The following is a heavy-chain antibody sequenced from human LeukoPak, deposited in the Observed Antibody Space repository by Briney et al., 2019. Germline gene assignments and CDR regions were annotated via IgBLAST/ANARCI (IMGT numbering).Heavy chain of an antibody. D-gene: IGHD1-1*01. CDR2: INPNSGGT. CDR3: ARGLDQLGSAWLEENY. CDR1: GYTFTGYY. J-gene: IGHJ4*02. Sequence: GASVKVSCKASGYTFTGYYMHWVRQAPGQGLEWMGWINPNSGGTNYAQKFQGRVTMTRDTSISTAYMELSRLRSDDTAVYYCARGLDQLGSAWLEENYWGQGTLVTVSS. V-gene: IGHV1-2*02.